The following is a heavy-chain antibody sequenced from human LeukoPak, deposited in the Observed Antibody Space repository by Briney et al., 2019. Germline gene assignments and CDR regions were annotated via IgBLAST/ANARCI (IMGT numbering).Heavy chain of an antibody. V-gene: IGHV3-21*01. Sequence: PGGSLRLSCAASGFTFSSYSMNWVRQAPGKGLEWVSFISSSRRYIYYADSVKGRFTISRDNDKNSLYLQMNSLRAEDTAVYYCATFGLVAALDLWGQGTLVTVSS. CDR1: GFTFSSYS. CDR3: ATFGLVAALDL. CDR2: ISSSRRYI. J-gene: IGHJ4*02. D-gene: IGHD5-12*01.